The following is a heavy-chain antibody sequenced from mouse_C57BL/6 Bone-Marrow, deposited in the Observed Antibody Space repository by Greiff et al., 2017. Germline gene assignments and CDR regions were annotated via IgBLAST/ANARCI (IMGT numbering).Heavy chain of an antibody. Sequence: EVQLQQSGPVLVKPGASVKMSCKASGYTFTDYYMNWVKQSHGKSLEWIGVINPYNGGTSYNQKFKGKATLTVDKSSSTAYMELNSLTSEYSAVYYCAREDYGTPYWGQGTLVTVSA. CDR3: AREDYGTPY. D-gene: IGHD1-1*01. V-gene: IGHV1-19*01. J-gene: IGHJ3*01. CDR2: INPYNGGT. CDR1: GYTFTDYY.